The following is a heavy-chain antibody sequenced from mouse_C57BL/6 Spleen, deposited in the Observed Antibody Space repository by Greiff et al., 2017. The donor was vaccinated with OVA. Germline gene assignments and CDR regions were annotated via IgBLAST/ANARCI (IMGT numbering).Heavy chain of an antibody. V-gene: IGHV5-4*03. CDR2: ISDGGSYT. Sequence: EVKLVESGGGLVKPGGSLKLSCAASGFTFSSYAMSWVRQTPEKRLEWVATISDGGSYTYYPDNVKGRFTISRNNAKNNLYLQMSHLQTKDTARYYGARHYYGSSSSYFDFWGTGTTVTVSS. CDR1: GFTFSSYA. CDR3: ARHYYGSSSSYFDF. J-gene: IGHJ1*03. D-gene: IGHD1-1*01.